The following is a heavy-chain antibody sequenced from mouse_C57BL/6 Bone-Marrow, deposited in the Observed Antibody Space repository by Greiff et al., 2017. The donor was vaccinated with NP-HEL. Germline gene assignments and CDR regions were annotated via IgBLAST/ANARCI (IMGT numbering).Heavy chain of an antibody. CDR1: GYTFTSYW. J-gene: IGHJ1*03. V-gene: IGHV1-55*01. D-gene: IGHD2-5*01. CDR3: ARTPYYSNYWYFDV. Sequence: QVQLQQPGAELVKPGASVKMSCKASGYTFTSYWITWVKQRPGQGLEWIGDIYPGSGSTNYNEKFKSKATLTVDTSSSTAYMQLSSLTSEDSAVYYCARTPYYSNYWYFDVWGTGTTVTVSS. CDR2: IYPGSGST.